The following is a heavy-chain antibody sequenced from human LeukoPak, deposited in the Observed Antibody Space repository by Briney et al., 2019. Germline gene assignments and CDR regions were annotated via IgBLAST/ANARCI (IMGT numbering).Heavy chain of an antibody. CDR2: IWYDGSNK. D-gene: IGHD6-13*01. CDR1: GFTFSSYG. CDR3: ARAEAYSSSWYDY. Sequence: GRSLRLSCAASGFTFSSYGMHWVRQAPGKGLEWVAVIWYDGSNKYYADSVKGRFTISRDNSKNSLYLQMNSLRAEDTAVYYCARAEAYSSSWYDYWGQGTLVTVSS. V-gene: IGHV3-33*01. J-gene: IGHJ4*02.